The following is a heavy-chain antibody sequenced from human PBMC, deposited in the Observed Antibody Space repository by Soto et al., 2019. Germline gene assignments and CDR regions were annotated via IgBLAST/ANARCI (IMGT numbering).Heavy chain of an antibody. V-gene: IGHV3-15*01. CDR2: IKGSHAGGTT. Sequence: EVQLVESGGGLVEPGGSIRLSCVASGFTFTKAYMTWVRQAPGKGLEWVGRIKGSHAGGTTDYATSVKGRFTISRDDAKNTLYLKRNRLKTEDTSVYYCASEGGYPGSNFYGAYWGQGPLVTVSS. D-gene: IGHD1-26*01. J-gene: IGHJ4*02. CDR3: ASEGGYPGSNFYGAY. CDR1: GFTFTKAY.